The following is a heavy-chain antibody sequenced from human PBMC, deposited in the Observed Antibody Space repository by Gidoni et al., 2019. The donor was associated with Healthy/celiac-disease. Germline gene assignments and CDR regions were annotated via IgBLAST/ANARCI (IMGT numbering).Heavy chain of an antibody. CDR3: ARGMAGGAAVDYFDY. CDR1: GGSISSGGYY. Sequence: QVQLQESGPGLVKPSQTLSLTCTVSGGSISSGGYYWSWIRQHPGKGLEWIGYIYYSGSTYYNPSLKSRVTISVDTSKNQFSLKLSSVTAADTAVYYCARGMAGGAAVDYFDYWGQGTLVTVSS. V-gene: IGHV4-31*03. CDR2: IYYSGST. D-gene: IGHD6-13*01. J-gene: IGHJ4*02.